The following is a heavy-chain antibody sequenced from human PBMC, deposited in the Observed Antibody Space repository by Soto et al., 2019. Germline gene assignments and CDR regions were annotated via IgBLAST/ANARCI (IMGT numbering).Heavy chain of an antibody. CDR3: AKDLGGPRPAARLVFDY. Sequence: GGSLRLSCAASGFTFSSYAMSWVRQAPGKGLEWVSAISGSGGSTYYADSVKGRFTISRDNSKNTLYLQMNSLRAEDTAVYYCAKDLGGPRPAARLVFDYWGQGTLVTVSS. CDR1: GFTFSSYA. D-gene: IGHD6-6*01. V-gene: IGHV3-23*01. CDR2: ISGSGGST. J-gene: IGHJ4*02.